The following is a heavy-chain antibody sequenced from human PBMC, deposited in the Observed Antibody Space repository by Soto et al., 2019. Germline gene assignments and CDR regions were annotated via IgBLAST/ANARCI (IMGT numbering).Heavy chain of an antibody. CDR2: ISITGATI. V-gene: IGHV3-48*03. D-gene: IGHD1-1*01. CDR1: GFTFSRDE. Sequence: EVQLVESGGGLVEPGGSLGLSCAASGFTFSRDEMSWVRQAPGKGLEWISYISITGATIYYADSVKGRFTISTDNANHSLYLHMNSLSAEDTALYYCVRGQVPGNMAIRIWFDPWAQGTPLTVSS. J-gene: IGHJ5*02. CDR3: VRGQVPGNMAIRIWFDP.